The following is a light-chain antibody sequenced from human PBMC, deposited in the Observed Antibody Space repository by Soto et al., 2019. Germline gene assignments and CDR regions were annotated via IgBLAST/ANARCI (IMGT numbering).Light chain of an antibody. Sequence: LSLSPGERATLSCRASQGVSSYLAWYQHKPGQAPRLLIYDAYNRATGIPARFSGSGSGTDFTLTISSLEPEDFAVYYCQQRSNWPTFGQGTRLEIK. CDR3: QQRSNWPT. CDR2: DAY. CDR1: QGVSSY. V-gene: IGKV3-11*01. J-gene: IGKJ5*01.